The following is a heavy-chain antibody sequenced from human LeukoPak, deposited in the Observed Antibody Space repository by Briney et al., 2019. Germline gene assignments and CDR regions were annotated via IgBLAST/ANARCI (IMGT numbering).Heavy chain of an antibody. V-gene: IGHV3-23*01. J-gene: IGHJ4*02. CDR3: AKDPRYCSGGSRLDY. D-gene: IGHD2-15*01. Sequence: GGSLRLSCAASGFTFSSYAMSWVRQAPGKGLEWVSAISGSGGSTYYADSVKGRFTISRDNSKNTLYLQMNSLRAEDTAVYYCAKDPRYCSGGSRLDYWGQGTLVTVSS. CDR1: GFTFSSYA. CDR2: ISGSGGST.